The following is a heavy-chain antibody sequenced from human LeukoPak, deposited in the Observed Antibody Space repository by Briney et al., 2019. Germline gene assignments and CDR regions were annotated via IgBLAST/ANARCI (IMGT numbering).Heavy chain of an antibody. Sequence: ASVKVSCKVSGYTLTELSMHWVRQAPGKGLEWMGGFDPEDGETIYAQKFQGRVTMTEDTSTDTAYMEVGSLRSEDTAVYYCATQYYGAFDYWGQGTLVTVSS. V-gene: IGHV1-24*01. CDR3: ATQYYGAFDY. CDR2: FDPEDGET. D-gene: IGHD4-17*01. J-gene: IGHJ4*02. CDR1: GYTLTELS.